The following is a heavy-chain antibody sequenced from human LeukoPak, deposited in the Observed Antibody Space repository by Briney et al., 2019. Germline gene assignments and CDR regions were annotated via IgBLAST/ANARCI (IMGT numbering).Heavy chain of an antibody. D-gene: IGHD6-13*01. CDR2: IYYSGST. Sequence: PSETLSLTCTVSGGSISSYYWSWIRQPPEKGLEWIGYIYYSGSTNCNPSLKSRVTISVDTSKNQFSLKLSSVTAADTAVYYCAGSMGSSWYWFDPWGQGTLVTVSS. J-gene: IGHJ5*02. CDR3: AGSMGSSWYWFDP. CDR1: GGSISSYY. V-gene: IGHV4-59*01.